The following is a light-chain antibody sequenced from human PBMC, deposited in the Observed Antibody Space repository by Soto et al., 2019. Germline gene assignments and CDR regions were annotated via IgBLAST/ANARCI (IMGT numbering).Light chain of an antibody. J-gene: IGLJ2*01. CDR1: SSNIGSNT. CDR3: AAWYDSLNGPV. Sequence: QSLLTQPPSASGTPWQRVTISCSGSSSNIGSNTVNWYQQLPGTAPKLLIYSNNQRPSGVPDRFSGSKSGTSASLAISGLQSEDEADYYCAAWYDSLNGPVFGGGNQLT. V-gene: IGLV1-44*01. CDR2: SNN.